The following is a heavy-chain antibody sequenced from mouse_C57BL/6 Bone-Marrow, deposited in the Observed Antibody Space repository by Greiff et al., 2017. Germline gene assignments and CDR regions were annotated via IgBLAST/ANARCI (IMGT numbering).Heavy chain of an antibody. CDR2: IYPRGGNT. J-gene: IGHJ1*03. D-gene: IGHD1-1*01. CDR3: ARAHSDGSSYVRFDV. CDR1: GYTFTSYG. Sequence: QVQLQQSGAELARPGASVKLSCKASGYTFTSYGMSWVKQRPGQGLEWIGEIYPRGGNTYYNEKFKGKATLTADKSSSTAYMELRSLTSEDSAVYFCARAHSDGSSYVRFDVWGTGTTVTVSS. V-gene: IGHV1-81*01.